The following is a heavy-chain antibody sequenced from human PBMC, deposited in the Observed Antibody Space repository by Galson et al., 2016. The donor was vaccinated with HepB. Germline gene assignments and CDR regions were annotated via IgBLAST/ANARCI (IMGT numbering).Heavy chain of an antibody. Sequence: SETLSLTCTVSGGSISSSTYFWGWIRQPPGKGLEWIGNFYNSGSTPYNPSLQSRVTISVDTSKNQISLKLSSVTAADTAVYHCAGLYCPSASCCGYCGMDVWGQGTTVTVSS. V-gene: IGHV4-39*01. CDR3: AGLYCPSASCCGYCGMDV. D-gene: IGHD2-2*01. CDR2: FYNSGST. CDR1: GGSISSSTYF. J-gene: IGHJ6*02.